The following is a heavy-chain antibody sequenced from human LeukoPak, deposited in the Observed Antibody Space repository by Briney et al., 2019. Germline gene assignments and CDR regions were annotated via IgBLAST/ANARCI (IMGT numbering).Heavy chain of an antibody. CDR3: ARDRVTMVRGVNYYFDY. J-gene: IGHJ4*02. D-gene: IGHD3-10*01. CDR2: IKQDGSEK. V-gene: IGHV3-7*05. Sequence: GGSLRLSCAASGFTFSSYWMSWVHQAPGKGLEWVANIKQDGSEKYYVDSVKGRFTISRDNAKNSLYLQMSSLRAEDTAVYYCARDRVTMVRGVNYYFDYWGQGTLVTVSS. CDR1: GFTFSSYW.